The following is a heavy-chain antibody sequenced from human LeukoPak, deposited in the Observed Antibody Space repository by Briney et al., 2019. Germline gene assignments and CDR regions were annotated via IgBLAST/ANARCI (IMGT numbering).Heavy chain of an antibody. CDR1: GGSISSGDYY. CDR3: AKGSTLIRGFDY. D-gene: IGHD3-10*01. V-gene: IGHV4-31*03. CDR2: IFYSGSA. Sequence: SETLSLTCTVSGGSISSGDYYWNWIRQHPEKSLEWIGYIFYSGSAYYNPSLKSRVTISVDTSKNQFSLKLSSVTAADTAVYYCAKGSTLIRGFDYWGQGTLVTVSS. J-gene: IGHJ4*02.